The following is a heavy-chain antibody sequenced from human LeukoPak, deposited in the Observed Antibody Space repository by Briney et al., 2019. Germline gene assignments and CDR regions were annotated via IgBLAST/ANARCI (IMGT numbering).Heavy chain of an antibody. Sequence: SETLSLTCTVSGGSISSGSYYWGWSRQPAGRGLEWIERIYTSGSTNYNPSLKSRVPISVDPSKNQFSLKLSSVTAADTAVYYCAREYSSSWLYYYYGMDVWGQGTTVTVSS. V-gene: IGHV4-61*02. D-gene: IGHD6-13*01. J-gene: IGHJ6*02. CDR3: AREYSSSWLYYYYGMDV. CDR1: GGSISSGSYY. CDR2: IYTSGST.